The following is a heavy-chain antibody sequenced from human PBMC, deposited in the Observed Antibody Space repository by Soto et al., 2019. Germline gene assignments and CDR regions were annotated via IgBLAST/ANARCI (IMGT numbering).Heavy chain of an antibody. CDR2: ISAYNGNT. Sequence: ASVKVSCKASGYTFTSYGISWVRQAPGQGLEWMGWISAYNGNTNYAQKLQGRVTMTTDTSTSTAYMELRSLRSDDTAVYYCARVPTIFGVNYYGMDVWGQGTTVTVSS. D-gene: IGHD3-3*01. V-gene: IGHV1-18*01. J-gene: IGHJ6*02. CDR1: GYTFTSYG. CDR3: ARVPTIFGVNYYGMDV.